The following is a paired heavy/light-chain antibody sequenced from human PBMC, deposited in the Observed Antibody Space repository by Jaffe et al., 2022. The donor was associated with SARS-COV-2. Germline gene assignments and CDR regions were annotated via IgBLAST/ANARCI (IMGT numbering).Heavy chain of an antibody. CDR1: GFTFSNYW. CDR2: IKTDGSST. V-gene: IGHV3-74*01. Sequence: EVQLVESGGGSVQPGGSLRLSCAASGFTFSNYWMHWVRQAPGKGPVWVSRIKTDGSSTSYADSVKGRFTISRDNAKNTLYLQMNSLRAEDTAVYYCARRGAAYDAFDIWGQGTMVTVSS. CDR3: ARRGAAYDAFDI. D-gene: IGHD2-21*01. J-gene: IGHJ3*02.
Light chain of an antibody. CDR2: DAS. J-gene: IGKJ4*01. V-gene: IGKV1-39*01. Sequence: DIQMTQSPSSLSASVGDRVTITCRASQTVSRFLNWYQQKPGKAPKLLIYDASSLQSGVPSRFSGSGSGTDFTLTISSLQPEDFATYHCQQSYSISLTFGGGTKVEIK. CDR1: QTVSRF. CDR3: QQSYSISLT.